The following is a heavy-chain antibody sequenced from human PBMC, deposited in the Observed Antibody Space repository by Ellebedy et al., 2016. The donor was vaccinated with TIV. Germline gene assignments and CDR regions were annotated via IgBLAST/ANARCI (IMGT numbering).Heavy chain of an antibody. CDR3: ARWNEGFDY. J-gene: IGHJ4*02. Sequence: MPSETLSLTCPVSGGSISGYYWGWIRQPPGKGLEWFGYIYYSGITDYNPSLRSRVIISVDTSKNQLSLKLSSVTAADAAMYYCARWNEGFDYWGQGTLVTVSS. D-gene: IGHD1-1*01. CDR2: IYYSGIT. V-gene: IGHV4-59*08. CDR1: GGSISGYY.